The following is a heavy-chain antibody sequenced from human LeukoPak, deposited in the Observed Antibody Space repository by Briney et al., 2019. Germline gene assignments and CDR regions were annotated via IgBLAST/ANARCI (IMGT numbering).Heavy chain of an antibody. CDR3: ARDTGAGYINFDY. D-gene: IGHD5-24*01. V-gene: IGHV4-61*01. J-gene: IGHJ4*02. CDR2: IYYSGSI. Sequence: SETLSLTCTVSGGSISRSSYYWSCIRQPPGKGLEWIGYIYYSGSINYNPSLKSRVTISVDTSKNQFSLKLSSVTAADTAVYYCARDTGAGYINFDYWGQGTLVTVSS. CDR1: GGSISRSSYY.